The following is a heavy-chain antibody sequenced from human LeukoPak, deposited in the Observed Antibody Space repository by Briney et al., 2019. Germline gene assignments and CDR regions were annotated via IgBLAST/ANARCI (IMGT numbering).Heavy chain of an antibody. D-gene: IGHD2-15*01. V-gene: IGHV3-23*01. CDR1: GFTFGSNA. J-gene: IGHJ4*02. Sequence: GGSLRLSCAASGFTFGSNAMSWVRQAPGKGLEWVSAISNNGGYTYYADSVQGRFTISRDNSKSTLCLQMNSLRAEDTAVYYCAKQLGYCSDGSCYFPYWGQGTLVTVSS. CDR3: AKQLGYCSDGSCYFPY. CDR2: ISNNGGYT.